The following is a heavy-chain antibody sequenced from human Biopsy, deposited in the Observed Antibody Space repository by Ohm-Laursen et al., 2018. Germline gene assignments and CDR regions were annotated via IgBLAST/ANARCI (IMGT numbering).Heavy chain of an antibody. CDR2: ISYDGSGE. CDR1: GFTFASYA. Sequence: SLRLSCAASGFTFASYAMHWVRQAPGKGLEWVAVISYDGSGEYYADSLQGRFIISRDNPKNTVDLQMNSLRAEDTAVYFCARDGKRWDYSTYFSWHFDLWGRGTLVTVSS. V-gene: IGHV3-30*03. D-gene: IGHD4-11*01. CDR3: ARDGKRWDYSTYFSWHFDL. J-gene: IGHJ2*01.